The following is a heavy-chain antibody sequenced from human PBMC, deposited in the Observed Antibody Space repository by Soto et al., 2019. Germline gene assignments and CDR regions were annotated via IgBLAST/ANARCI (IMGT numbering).Heavy chain of an antibody. D-gene: IGHD3-16*01. Sequence: EVQLVESGGGLVQPGGSLRLSCVASGFTLSSYWMSWVRQAPGKGLEGVGNIKQDGIEGYYVDSVKGRFTMSRDNAKNSLYLQMNIPGAEDTAVYYCALIDLVSGGYNDYYYMDVGGKGTTVTVSS. CDR3: ALIDLVSGGYNDYYYMDV. CDR2: IKQDGIEG. V-gene: IGHV3-7*01. CDR1: GFTLSSYW. J-gene: IGHJ6*03.